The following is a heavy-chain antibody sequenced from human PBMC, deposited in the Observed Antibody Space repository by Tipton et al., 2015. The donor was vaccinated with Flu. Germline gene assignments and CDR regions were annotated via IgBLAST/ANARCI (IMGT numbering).Heavy chain of an antibody. CDR2: INQDGSVK. CDR1: GFTFSTYW. V-gene: IGHV3-7*01. J-gene: IGHJ4*02. Sequence: SLRLSCAASGFTFSTYWMTWVRQAPGKGLEWVANINQDGSVKYYVDSVRGRFTISRDNAKNSVYLQMNSLRAEDTAVYYCAREIGGAGSYWGQGTLVTVSS. CDR3: AREIGGAGSY. D-gene: IGHD6-13*01.